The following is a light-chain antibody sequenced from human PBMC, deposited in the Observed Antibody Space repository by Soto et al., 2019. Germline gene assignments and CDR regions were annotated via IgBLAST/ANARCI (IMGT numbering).Light chain of an antibody. Sequence: QSALTRPASVSGSPGQSITISCTGTSSDVGGYNYVSWYQQHPGKAPKVMIYDVSNRPSGVSNRFSGSKSGNTASLTISGLSPEDESAYHCRLYTRSSTLLYVFGPGTKVTVL. CDR3: RLYTRSSTLLYV. CDR2: DVS. V-gene: IGLV2-14*01. CDR1: SSDVGGYNY. J-gene: IGLJ1*01.